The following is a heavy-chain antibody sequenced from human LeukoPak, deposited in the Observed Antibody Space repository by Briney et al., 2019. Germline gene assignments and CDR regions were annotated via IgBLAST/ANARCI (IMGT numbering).Heavy chain of an antibody. J-gene: IGHJ1*01. CDR1: GFIFSSYA. CDR3: VKAGDYVCNSGYFHH. D-gene: IGHD4-23*01. V-gene: IGHV3-64D*06. CDR2: YSGDCGSK. Sequence: QPGGSLRLSWSASGFIFSSYAMHWVRMAPGEGLEYVAAYSGDCGSKYYADSVKGRFTLSRDNSKNTLYLQMSSLRAEDTSVYYCVKAGDYVCNSGYFHHWGQGTLVTVSS.